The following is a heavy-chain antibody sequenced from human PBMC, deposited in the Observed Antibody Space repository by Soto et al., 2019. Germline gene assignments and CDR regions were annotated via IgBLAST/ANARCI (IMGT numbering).Heavy chain of an antibody. Sequence: EMQLVESGGGLVQPGGSLRLSCTVSAFSVSDYSFIWVRQAPGSGLEWVSIIYSGGSAFYADPVKDRFSISSDIANSAVFLQTHTVRAEDTAVYYCASDTPVGGSDAFAIWRQGKRVNVSS. CDR2: IYSGGSA. D-gene: IGHD1-26*01. J-gene: IGHJ3*02. CDR1: AFSVSDYS. CDR3: ASDTPVGGSDAFAI. V-gene: IGHV3-66*01.